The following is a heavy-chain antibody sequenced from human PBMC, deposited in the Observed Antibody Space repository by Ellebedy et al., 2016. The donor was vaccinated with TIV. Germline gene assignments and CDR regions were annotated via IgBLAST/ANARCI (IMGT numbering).Heavy chain of an antibody. CDR3: ANDGARIAVAVLYYFDL. D-gene: IGHD6-19*01. CDR1: GFSFSDST. Sequence: GESLKISCAASGFSFSDSTMVWVRQAPGKGLEWISHISGTGSHTSYADSVKGRFTVSRHNSKNTLHLQMNGLRPEDTALYYCANDGARIAVAVLYYFDLWGQGTLVTVSS. J-gene: IGHJ4*02. V-gene: IGHV3-48*01. CDR2: ISGTGSHT.